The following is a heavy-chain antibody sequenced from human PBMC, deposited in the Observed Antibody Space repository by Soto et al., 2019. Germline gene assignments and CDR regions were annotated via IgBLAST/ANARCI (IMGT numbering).Heavy chain of an antibody. V-gene: IGHV3-23*01. D-gene: IGHD3-16*02. CDR3: AKDLSDSIWWSYRDHDAFDI. CDR1: GFTFSSYA. CDR2: IRGSGGST. Sequence: EVQLLEYGGGLVQPGGSLRLSCAASGFTFSSYAMSWVRQAPGKGLEWVAAIRGSGGSTYYADSVKGRFTSSRDNTKNPLYLKMNSLRAEDTAVYYCAKDLSDSIWWSYRDHDAFDIWGQGTMVTVSS. J-gene: IGHJ3*02.